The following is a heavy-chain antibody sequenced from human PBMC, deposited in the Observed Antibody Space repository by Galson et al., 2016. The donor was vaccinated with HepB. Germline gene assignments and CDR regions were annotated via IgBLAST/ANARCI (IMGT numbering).Heavy chain of an antibody. CDR1: GDSVSSNTAA. CDR2: TFQTSNWYN. J-gene: IGHJ6*02. CDR3: ARGYNWNFVMDV. V-gene: IGHV6-1*01. D-gene: IGHD1-1*01. Sequence: CAISGDSVSSNTAAWNWIRQSPSRGLEWLGRTFQTSNWYNDYAVSVQSRISIKPDTSKNQFSLQLNSVTPEDTAVYFCARGYNWNFVMDVWGQGTTVTVSS.